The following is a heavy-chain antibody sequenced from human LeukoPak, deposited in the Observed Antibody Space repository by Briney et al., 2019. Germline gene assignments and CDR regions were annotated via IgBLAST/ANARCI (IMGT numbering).Heavy chain of an antibody. CDR2: IRYDGTNK. J-gene: IGHJ6*03. V-gene: IGHV3-30*02. Sequence: GGSLRLSCAASGFTLSNYGMHWVRQAPGKGLEWVAFIRYDGTNKYYADSVKGRFTISRDNSKNTLYLQMNSLRAEDTAVYYCAKESLTGYYYMDVWGKGTTVTVSS. CDR3: AKESLTGYYYMDV. CDR1: GFTLSNYG. D-gene: IGHD3-9*01.